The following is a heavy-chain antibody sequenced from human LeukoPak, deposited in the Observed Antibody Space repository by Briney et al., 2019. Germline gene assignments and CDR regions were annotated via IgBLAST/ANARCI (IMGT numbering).Heavy chain of an antibody. CDR1: GFTFSLYG. D-gene: IGHD1-26*01. V-gene: IGHV3-21*04. J-gene: IGHJ4*02. CDR3: VRDRGTYRPIDY. Sequence: GGSLRLSCAASGFTFSLYGMHWVRQPPGKGLEWVASISYTGTYIYYADSVKGRFTISRDNAQSSLYLQMNSLRAEDTAIYYCVRDRGTYRPIDYWGQGTLVTVSS. CDR2: ISYTGTYI.